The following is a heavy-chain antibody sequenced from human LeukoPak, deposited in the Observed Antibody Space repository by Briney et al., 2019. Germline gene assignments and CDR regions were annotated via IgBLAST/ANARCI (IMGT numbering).Heavy chain of an antibody. CDR3: ARVQYCSGGSCHNLRLFDQ. CDR2: IYHSGTT. Sequence: SETLSLTCTVSGDSINSGENYWSWIRQPPGKGLEWIGHIYHSGTTYYNPSVKSRMTISVDTSKNQFSLNLRSVTAVDTAVYYCARVQYCSGGSCHNLRLFDQWGQGTLVTVSS. D-gene: IGHD2-15*01. V-gene: IGHV4-30-4*08. CDR1: GDSINSGENY. J-gene: IGHJ4*02.